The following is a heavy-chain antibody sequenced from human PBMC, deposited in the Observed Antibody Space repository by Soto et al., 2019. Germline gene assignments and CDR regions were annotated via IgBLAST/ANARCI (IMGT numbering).Heavy chain of an antibody. CDR1: GGSVSSGGYY. D-gene: IGHD4-4*01. Sequence: SETLSLTCTVSGGSVSSGGYYWSWIRQHPGKGLEWIGYIYYSGSTYYNPSLKSRVTISVDTSKNQFSLKLSSVTAADTAVYYCARAIGYSSYYYYGMDVWGQGTTVTVSS. CDR2: IYYSGST. CDR3: ARAIGYSSYYYYGMDV. J-gene: IGHJ6*02. V-gene: IGHV4-31*03.